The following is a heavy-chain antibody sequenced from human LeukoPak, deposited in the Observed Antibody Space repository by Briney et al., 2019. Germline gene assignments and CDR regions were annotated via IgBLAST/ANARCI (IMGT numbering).Heavy chain of an antibody. CDR3: ARGYYDYVWGSYQRFDP. D-gene: IGHD3-16*02. CDR1: GFTFSSYA. V-gene: IGHV3-21*01. Sequence: GGSLRLSCAASGFTFSSYAMSWVRQAPGKGLEWVSSISSSRDYIYYADSVKGRFTISRDNAKNSLYLQMNSLRAEDTAVYYCARGYYDYVWGSYQRFDPWGQGTLVTVSS. CDR2: ISSSRDYI. J-gene: IGHJ5*02.